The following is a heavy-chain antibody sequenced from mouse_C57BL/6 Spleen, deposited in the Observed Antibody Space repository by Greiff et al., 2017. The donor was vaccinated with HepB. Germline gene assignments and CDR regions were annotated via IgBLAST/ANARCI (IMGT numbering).Heavy chain of an antibody. D-gene: IGHD1-1*01. CDR1: GYTFTDYN. Sequence: EVKLQESGPELVKPGASVKIPCKASGYTFTDYNMDWVKQSHGKSLEWIGDINPNNGGTIYNQKFKGKATLTVDKSSSTAYMELRSLTSEDTAVYYCARRPVVARNWYFDVWGTGTTVTVSS. CDR2: INPNNGGT. V-gene: IGHV1-18*01. CDR3: ARRPVVARNWYFDV. J-gene: IGHJ1*03.